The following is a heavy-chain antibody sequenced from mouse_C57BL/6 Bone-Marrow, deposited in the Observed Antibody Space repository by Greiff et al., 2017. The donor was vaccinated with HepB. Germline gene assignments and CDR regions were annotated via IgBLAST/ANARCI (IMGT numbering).Heavy chain of an antibody. CDR1: GFTFSSYG. V-gene: IGHV5-6*01. Sequence: VQLKESGGDLVKPGGSLKLSCAASGFTFSSYGMSWVRQTPDKRLEWVATISSGGSYTYYPDSVKGRFTISRDNAKNTLYLQMSSLKSEDTAMYYCARQTTVVAKDYWGQGTTLTVSS. D-gene: IGHD1-1*01. CDR3: ARQTTVVAKDY. J-gene: IGHJ2*01. CDR2: ISSGGSYT.